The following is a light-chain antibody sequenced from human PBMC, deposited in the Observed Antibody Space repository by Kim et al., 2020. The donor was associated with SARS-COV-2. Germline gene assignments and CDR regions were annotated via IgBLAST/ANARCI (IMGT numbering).Light chain of an antibody. CDR1: SSDVGSYNL. Sequence: GQSITVSCTGTSSDVGSYNLVSWYQQHPGKAPKLMIYEVSERPSGVSNRFSGSKAGNTASLTISGLQAEDEADYYCCSYAGSSTPVFGGGTKLTVL. CDR2: EVS. CDR3: CSYAGSSTPV. J-gene: IGLJ2*01. V-gene: IGLV2-23*02.